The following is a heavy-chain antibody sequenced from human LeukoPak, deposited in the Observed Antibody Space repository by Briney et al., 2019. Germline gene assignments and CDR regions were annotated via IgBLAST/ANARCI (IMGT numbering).Heavy chain of an antibody. CDR3: ARAYYYGSGSITQHFPDDNYYYYMDV. Sequence: SVKLSCKASGGTFSSYAISWVRQAPGQGLEWMGGIIPIFGTANYAQKFQGRVTITTDDSTSTAYMALSSLRSEDTAVYYCARAYYYGSGSITQHFPDDNYYYYMDVWGKGTTVTVSS. J-gene: IGHJ6*03. CDR1: GGTFSSYA. CDR2: IIPIFGTA. D-gene: IGHD3-10*01. V-gene: IGHV1-69*05.